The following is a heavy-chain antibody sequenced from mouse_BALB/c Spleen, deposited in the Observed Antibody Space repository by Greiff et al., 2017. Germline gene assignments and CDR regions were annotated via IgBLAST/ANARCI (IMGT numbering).Heavy chain of an antibody. CDR1: GFAFSSYD. J-gene: IGHJ4*01. CDR3: ARHAAIDY. CDR2: FSSGGGST. Sequence: VTLVESGGGLVKPGGSLKLSCAASGFAFSSYDMSWVRQTPEKRLEWVAYFSSGGGSTYYPDTVKGRFAISRDNAKHTLNLQMSSLKSDDTAMFYCARHAAIDYWGQGTSVTVSS. V-gene: IGHV5-12-1*01.